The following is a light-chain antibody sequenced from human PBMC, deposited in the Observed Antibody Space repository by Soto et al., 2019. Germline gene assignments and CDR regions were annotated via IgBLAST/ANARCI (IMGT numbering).Light chain of an antibody. Sequence: EMLMTQSPATLSVSPGERATLSCRASQNIGSNLAWYQQKPGQAPSLLIHRASTRAPGVPARFSGSGSGTEFTLAISSLQSEDFGVYYCQRQNGWPITFGQGTRLEIK. V-gene: IGKV3-15*01. CDR1: QNIGSN. CDR3: QRQNGWPIT. J-gene: IGKJ5*01. CDR2: RAS.